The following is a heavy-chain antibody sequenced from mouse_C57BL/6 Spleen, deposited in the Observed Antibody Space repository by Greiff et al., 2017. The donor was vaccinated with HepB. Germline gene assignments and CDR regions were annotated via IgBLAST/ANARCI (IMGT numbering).Heavy chain of an antibody. CDR3: ASMGTAAPFDY. Sequence: EVQLVESVAELVRPGASVTLSCTASGFNIKNTYMHWVTQRPEQGLEWIGRIDPANGNTKYVPKFQGKATITADTSSNTAYLQLSSLTSEDTAIYYCASMGTAAPFDYWGQGTTLTVSS. V-gene: IGHV14-3*01. D-gene: IGHD2-14*01. CDR1: GFNIKNTY. J-gene: IGHJ2*01. CDR2: IDPANGNT.